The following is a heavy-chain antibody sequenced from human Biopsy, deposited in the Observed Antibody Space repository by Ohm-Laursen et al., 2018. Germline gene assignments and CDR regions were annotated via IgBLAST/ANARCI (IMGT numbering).Heavy chain of an antibody. CDR1: GFNFDDYA. J-gene: IGHJ4*02. V-gene: IGHV3-9*01. CDR2: ISWNSGSI. CDR3: AREGDDSSGYTPHYFDY. Sequence: SLRLSCTASGFNFDDYAMHWVRQAPGKGLEWVSAISWNSGSIDYADSVKGRFTISRDNAENSLYLQMNSLRAEDTAVYYCAREGDDSSGYTPHYFDYWGQGTLVTVSS. D-gene: IGHD3-22*01.